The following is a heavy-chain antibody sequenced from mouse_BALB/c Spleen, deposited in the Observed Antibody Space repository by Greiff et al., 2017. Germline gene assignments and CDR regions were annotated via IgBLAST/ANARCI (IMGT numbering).Heavy chain of an antibody. Sequence: EVKLVESGGGLVQPGGSRKLSCAASGFTFSSFGMHWVRQAPEKGLEWVAYISSGSSTIYYADTVKGRFTISRDNPKNTLFLQMTSLRSEDTAMYYCARDDGYYRYYFDYWGQGTTLTVSS. V-gene: IGHV5-17*02. CDR3: ARDDGYYRYYFDY. D-gene: IGHD2-3*01. CDR2: ISSGSSTI. CDR1: GFTFSSFG. J-gene: IGHJ2*01.